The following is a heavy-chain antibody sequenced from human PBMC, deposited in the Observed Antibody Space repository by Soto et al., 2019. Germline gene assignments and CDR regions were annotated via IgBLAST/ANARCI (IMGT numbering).Heavy chain of an antibody. CDR2: TYQSGSA. J-gene: IGHJ6*02. CDR1: GGSITSGGYS. CDR3: ARDYYGMDV. V-gene: IGHV4-30-2*06. Sequence: SGTLSLTCTVSGGSITSGGYSWTWIRQSPGKGLEWIGYTYQSGSAYYNPSLKSRVTISVDRSKNQFSLNLTSVTAADTAVYYCARDYYGMDVWGQGTTVTVSS.